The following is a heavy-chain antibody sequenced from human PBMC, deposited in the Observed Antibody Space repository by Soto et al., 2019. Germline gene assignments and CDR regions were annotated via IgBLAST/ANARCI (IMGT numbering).Heavy chain of an antibody. CDR3: ARVVTVVKAFHYWYFDL. V-gene: IGHV1-69*12. CDR2: IIPIFGTT. D-gene: IGHD2-15*01. J-gene: IGHJ2*01. CDR1: GGTFSSYA. Sequence: QVQLVQSGAEVKKPGSSVKVSCKASGGTFSSYAISWVRQAPGQGLEWMGGIIPIFGTTNYAQKFQGRVTITADESPSTAYMEVRSLRSVDTAMSYCARVVTVVKAFHYWYFDLWGRGTLVTVSS.